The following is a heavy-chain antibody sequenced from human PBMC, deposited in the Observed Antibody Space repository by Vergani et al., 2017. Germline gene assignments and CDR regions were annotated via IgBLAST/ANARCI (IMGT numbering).Heavy chain of an antibody. V-gene: IGHV4-34*01. CDR2: INHSGST. D-gene: IGHD4-11*01. CDR1: GGSFSGYY. J-gene: IGHJ6*03. CDR3: ARGTTVTTFYYYYYMDV. Sequence: QVQLQQWGAGLLKPSETLSLTCAVYGGSFSGYYWSWIRQPPGKGLEWIGEINHSGSTYYNPSLKSRVTISVDRSKNQFSLKLSSVTAADTAVYYCARGTTVTTFYYYYYMDVWGKGP.